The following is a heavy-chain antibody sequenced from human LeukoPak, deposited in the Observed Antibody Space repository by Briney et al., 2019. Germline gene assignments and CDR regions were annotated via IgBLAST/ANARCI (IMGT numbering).Heavy chain of an antibody. Sequence: SETLSLTCAVYGGSFSGYYWSWNRQPPGKGLEWIGEINHSGSTNYNPSLKSRVTISVDTSKNQFSLKLSSVTAADTAVYYCARRATRRPFDYWGQGTLVTVSS. J-gene: IGHJ4*02. D-gene: IGHD1-26*01. CDR3: ARRATRRPFDY. V-gene: IGHV4-34*01. CDR1: GGSFSGYY. CDR2: INHSGST.